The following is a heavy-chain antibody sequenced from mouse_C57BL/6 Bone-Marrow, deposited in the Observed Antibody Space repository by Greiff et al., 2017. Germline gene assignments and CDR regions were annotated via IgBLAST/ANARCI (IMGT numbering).Heavy chain of an antibody. Sequence: DVKLQESGPVLVKPGASVKMSCKASGYTFTDYYMNWVKQSHGKSLEWIGVINPYNGGTSYNQKFKGKATLTVDKSSSTAYMELNSLTSEDSAVYYCARVGMVTTWYFDVWGTGTTVTVSS. CDR1: GYTFTDYY. J-gene: IGHJ1*03. CDR2: INPYNGGT. V-gene: IGHV1-19*01. D-gene: IGHD2-2*01. CDR3: ARVGMVTTWYFDV.